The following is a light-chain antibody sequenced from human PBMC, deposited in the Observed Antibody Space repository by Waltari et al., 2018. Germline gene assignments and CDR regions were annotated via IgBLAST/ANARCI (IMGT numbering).Light chain of an antibody. Sequence: EVVLTQSPGTLSLSPGERATLSCRASQSIGRYVVWYQQRPGQAPRLLIYAASTRATGIPDRFSGSGSGTDFTLTISRLEPEDFAVYYCQNHERLPATFGQGTKVEIK. J-gene: IGKJ1*01. CDR1: QSIGRY. CDR2: AAS. CDR3: QNHERLPAT. V-gene: IGKV3-20*01.